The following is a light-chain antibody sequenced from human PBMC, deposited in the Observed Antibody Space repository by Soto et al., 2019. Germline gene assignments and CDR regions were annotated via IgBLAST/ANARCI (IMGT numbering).Light chain of an antibody. V-gene: IGLV1-44*01. CDR2: SNN. CDR3: AAWDDSLSYV. J-gene: IGLJ1*01. Sequence: QSVLTQPPSASGTPGQRVTISCSGSSSNIGSNTVNWYQQLPGTAPKLLIYSNNQRPSGVPDRFSGSKSGTSASLAISGLQSEDEAPYYCAAWDDSLSYVFGTGTKVTVL. CDR1: SSNIGSNT.